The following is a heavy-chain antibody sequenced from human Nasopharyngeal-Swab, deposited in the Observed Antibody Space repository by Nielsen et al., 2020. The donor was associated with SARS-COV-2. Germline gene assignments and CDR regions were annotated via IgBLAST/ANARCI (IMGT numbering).Heavy chain of an antibody. CDR2: ISGSGGNT. J-gene: IGHJ6*02. D-gene: IGHD3-9*01. Sequence: GESLKISCAASGFTFSSHAMSWVRQAPGKGLEWVSTISGSGGNTYYADSVKGRFTISRDNSKNTLYLQMNSLRAEDTAVYYCAKAPAAYYDILIGYYYYGMDVWGQGTTVTVSS. CDR3: AKAPAAYYDILIGYYYYGMDV. CDR1: GFTFSSHA. V-gene: IGHV3-23*01.